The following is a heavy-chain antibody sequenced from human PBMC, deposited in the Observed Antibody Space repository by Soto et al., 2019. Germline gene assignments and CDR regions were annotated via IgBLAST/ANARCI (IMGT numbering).Heavy chain of an antibody. V-gene: IGHV2-26*01. CDR3: ARGGEYCTNGVCYLYGMDV. D-gene: IGHD2-8*01. Sequence: QVTLKESGPVLVKPTETLTLTCTVSGFSLSNARMGVSWIRQPPGKALEWLAHIFSNDEKSYSTSLKSRLTISKDTSKSQVVLTMTNMDTVDTATYYCARGGEYCTNGVCYLYGMDVWGQGTTVTVSS. CDR1: GFSLSNARMG. CDR2: IFSNDEK. J-gene: IGHJ6*02.